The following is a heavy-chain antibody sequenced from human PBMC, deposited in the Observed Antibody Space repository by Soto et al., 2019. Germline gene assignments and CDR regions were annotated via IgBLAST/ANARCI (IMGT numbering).Heavy chain of an antibody. CDR3: ARDDSGFSGSHYIDYFNY. CDR1: GFTFTSSA. D-gene: IGHD1-26*01. V-gene: IGHV1-58*01. J-gene: IGHJ4*02. CDR2: IVVGSGNT. Sequence: ASVKVSCKASGFTFTSSAVQWVRQARGQRLEWIGWIVVGSGNTNYSQKFQDRVTITRDISAGTVYMQLSSLTSEDTAVYYCARDDSGFSGSHYIDYFNYWGQGALVTVSS.